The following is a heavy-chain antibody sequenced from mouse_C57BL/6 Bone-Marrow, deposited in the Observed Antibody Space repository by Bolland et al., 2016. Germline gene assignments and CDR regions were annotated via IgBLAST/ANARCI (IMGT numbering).Heavy chain of an antibody. CDR2: DPENGDT. J-gene: IGHJ4*01. CDR3: TTIVTTNYAMDY. D-gene: IGHD2-5*01. Sequence: DPENGDTEYASKFQGKATITADTSSNTAYLQLSSLTSEDTAVYYCTTIVTTNYAMDYWGQG. V-gene: IGHV14-4*01.